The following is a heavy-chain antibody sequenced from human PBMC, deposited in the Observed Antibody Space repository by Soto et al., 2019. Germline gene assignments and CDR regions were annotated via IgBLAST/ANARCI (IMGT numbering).Heavy chain of an antibody. CDR3: ARYWAGGSGYDSSYYYYMDV. CDR1: GYTFTSYG. J-gene: IGHJ6*03. D-gene: IGHD5-12*01. V-gene: IGHV1-18*01. CDR2: ISAYNGNT. Sequence: GASVKVSCKASGYTFTSYGISWVRKAPGQGLEWMGWISAYNGNTNYAQKLQGRVTMTTDTSTSTAYMELRSLRSDDTAVYYCARYWAGGSGYDSSYYYYMDVWGKGTTVTVSS.